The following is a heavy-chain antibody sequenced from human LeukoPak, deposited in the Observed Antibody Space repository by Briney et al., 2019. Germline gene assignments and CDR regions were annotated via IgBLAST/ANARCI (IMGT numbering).Heavy chain of an antibody. CDR2: FYWNDDK. J-gene: IGHJ4*02. CDR1: GFSFNTSGEG. D-gene: IGHD6-19*01. V-gene: IGHV2-5*01. Sequence: SGPTLVKPTQTLTLTCTFSGFSFNTSGEGVGWIRQPPGKALEWLALFYWNDDKRYSPSLKSRLTITKDTSKNQVVLTMTNMDPVDTATYYCAHKPWGSGWYYFDYWGQGTLVTVSS. CDR3: AHKPWGSGWYYFDY.